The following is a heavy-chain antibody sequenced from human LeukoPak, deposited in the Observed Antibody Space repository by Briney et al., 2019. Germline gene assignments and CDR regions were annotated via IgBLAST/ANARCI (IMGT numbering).Heavy chain of an antibody. D-gene: IGHD5-18*01. CDR2: VNHSGST. Sequence: PSETLSLTCAVYGGSFSAYYWSWIRQPPGKGLEWIGEVNHSGSTNYNPSLKSRVTISVDTSKNQFSLKLSSVTAADTAVYYCARGLGVRYSYGTYYFDYWGQGTLVTVSS. J-gene: IGHJ4*02. CDR3: ARGLGVRYSYGTYYFDY. CDR1: GGSFSAYY. V-gene: IGHV4-34*01.